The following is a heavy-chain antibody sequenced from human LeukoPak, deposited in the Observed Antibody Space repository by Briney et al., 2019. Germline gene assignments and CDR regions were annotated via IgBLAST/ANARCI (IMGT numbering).Heavy chain of an antibody. V-gene: IGHV4-59*01. CDR1: GGSISSYY. Sequence: SETLSLTCTVSGGSISSYYWSWIRQPPGKGLEWIGYVYYSGSTNYNPSLKSRVTISVDTSKNQFSLKLSSVTAADTAVYYCARGGVPSYDFWSAASWFDPWGQGTLVTVSS. J-gene: IGHJ5*02. CDR3: ARGGVPSYDFWSAASWFDP. D-gene: IGHD3-3*01. CDR2: VYYSGST.